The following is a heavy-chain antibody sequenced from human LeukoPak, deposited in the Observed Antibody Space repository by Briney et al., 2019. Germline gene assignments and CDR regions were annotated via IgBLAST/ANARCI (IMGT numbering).Heavy chain of an antibody. Sequence: GESLRLSCVVSGFTFSTYWVLCVRQTPGKGVVWISRLNTDDSSTTYADYVKGRFTISRDNAKNTLFLQMNSLGAEDTAVYYCARTSGSNRPVYYWGQGTIVTVSS. CDR1: GFTFSTYW. V-gene: IGHV3-74*01. D-gene: IGHD3-16*01. J-gene: IGHJ4*02. CDR2: LNTDDSST. CDR3: ARTSGSNRPVYY.